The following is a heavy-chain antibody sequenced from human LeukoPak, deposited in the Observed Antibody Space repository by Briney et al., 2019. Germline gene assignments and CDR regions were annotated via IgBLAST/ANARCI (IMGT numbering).Heavy chain of an antibody. CDR3: AREGAGIMIRGVILDY. V-gene: IGHV3-48*03. CDR1: GFTFSSYE. J-gene: IGHJ4*02. CDR2: ISNIDTTI. D-gene: IGHD3-10*01. Sequence: GGSLRLSCEASGFTFSSYEMNWVCQAPGKGLEWVSYISNIDTTIYYADSVKGRFTISRDNAKNSLYLQMNSLRAEDTALYYCAREGAGIMIRGVILDYWGQGTLSPSPQ.